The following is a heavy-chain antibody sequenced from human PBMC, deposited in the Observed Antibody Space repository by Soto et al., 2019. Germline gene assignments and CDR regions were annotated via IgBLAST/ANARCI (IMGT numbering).Heavy chain of an antibody. CDR2: ITGGGGST. CDR1: GFTFSSYA. D-gene: IGHD3-10*01. J-gene: IGHJ6*03. Sequence: GGSLRLSCAASGFTFSSYAMTWVRQAPGKGLQWVSAITGGGGSTNYADSVEGRFTISRDNSKDTLYLQMNSLRAEDTAVYYCAKANRGSGIYYHSYHSCYMDVWGKGTTVTVSS. CDR3: AKANRGSGIYYHSYHSCYMDV. V-gene: IGHV3-23*01.